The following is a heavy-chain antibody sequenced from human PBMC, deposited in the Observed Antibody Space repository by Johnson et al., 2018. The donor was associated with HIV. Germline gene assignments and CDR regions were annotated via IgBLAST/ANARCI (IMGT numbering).Heavy chain of an antibody. Sequence: VQLVESGGGVVQPGRSLRLSCAASGFTFSSYAMHWVRQAPGKGLEWVAVISYDGSNEYYADSVKGRVTISRDNAKKSLYLQMNSLRAEDTAVYYCARDKGRGAFDIWGQGTMVTVSS. D-gene: IGHD3-10*01. CDR1: GFTFSSYA. CDR3: ARDKGRGAFDI. V-gene: IGHV3-30-3*01. J-gene: IGHJ3*02. CDR2: ISYDGSNE.